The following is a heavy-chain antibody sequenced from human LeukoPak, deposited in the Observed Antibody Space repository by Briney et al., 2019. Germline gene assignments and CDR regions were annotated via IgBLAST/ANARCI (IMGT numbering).Heavy chain of an antibody. CDR3: ARGDVVVTSSFDY. D-gene: IGHD2-21*02. Sequence: SETLSLTCAVSGVSISRGGYAWNWIRQPPGKGLEWLAYIYHSGTTYYNPSLKSRATISVDTSKNQFSLKLSSVTAADTAVYYCARGDVVVTSSFDYWGQGTLVTVSS. V-gene: IGHV4-30-4*07. J-gene: IGHJ4*02. CDR2: IYHSGTT. CDR1: GVSISRGGYA.